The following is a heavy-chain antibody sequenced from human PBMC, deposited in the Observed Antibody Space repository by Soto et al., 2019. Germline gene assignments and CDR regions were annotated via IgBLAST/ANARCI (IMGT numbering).Heavy chain of an antibody. CDR2: IIPIFGTA. Sequence: GASVKVSCKASGGTFSSYAISWVRQAPGQGLEWMGGIIPIFGTANYAQKFQGRVTITADTSTSTAYMELSSLRSDDTAVYYCARDSTAFIAVAGQPFDYWGQGTLVTVSS. D-gene: IGHD6-19*01. V-gene: IGHV1-69*06. J-gene: IGHJ4*02. CDR3: ARDSTAFIAVAGQPFDY. CDR1: GGTFSSYA.